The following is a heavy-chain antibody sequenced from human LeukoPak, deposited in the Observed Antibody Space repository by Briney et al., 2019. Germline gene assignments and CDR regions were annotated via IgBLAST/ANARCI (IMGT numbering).Heavy chain of an antibody. CDR2: ISGSGGTT. CDR1: GFTFSSYA. Sequence: GGSLRLSCAASGFTFSSYAMGWVRQAPGKGLEWVSFISGSGGTTYYADSVKGRFTISRDKSKNTLYLQMNSLRAEDTAVYYCAKSRSSGWYSFDYWGQGTLVTVSS. V-gene: IGHV3-23*01. CDR3: AKSRSSGWYSFDY. J-gene: IGHJ4*02. D-gene: IGHD6-13*01.